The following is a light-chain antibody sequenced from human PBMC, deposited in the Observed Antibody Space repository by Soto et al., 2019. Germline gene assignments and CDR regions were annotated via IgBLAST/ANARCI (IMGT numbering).Light chain of an antibody. V-gene: IGKV3-20*01. Sequence: EIVLTQSPGTLSLSPGERATLSCRASQTVSSNYLAWYQQKPGQAPRLLIYGASSRATGIPDRFSGSGSGTGFTLTISRLEPEDFAVYYCQQYGSSPWTFCQGTKVEF. J-gene: IGKJ1*01. CDR1: QTVSSNY. CDR2: GAS. CDR3: QQYGSSPWT.